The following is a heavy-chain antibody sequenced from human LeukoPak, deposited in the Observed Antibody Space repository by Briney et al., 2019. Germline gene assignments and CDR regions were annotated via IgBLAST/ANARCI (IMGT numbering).Heavy chain of an antibody. V-gene: IGHV1-18*01. Sequence: ASVKVSCKASGYTFTSYGISWVRQAPGQGLEWMGWISAYNGNTNYAQKLQGRVTMTTDTSTSTAYMELRSLRSDDTAVYYCARDVALWFGELRLDIWGQGTMVTVSS. CDR1: GYTFTSYG. CDR2: ISAYNGNT. J-gene: IGHJ3*02. CDR3: ARDVALWFGELRLDI. D-gene: IGHD3-10*01.